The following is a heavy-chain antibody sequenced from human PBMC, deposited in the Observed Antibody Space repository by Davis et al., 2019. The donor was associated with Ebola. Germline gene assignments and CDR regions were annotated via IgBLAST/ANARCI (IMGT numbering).Heavy chain of an antibody. CDR1: GGSISDHY. CDR2: IYYDGTT. J-gene: IGHJ5*02. Sequence: ESLKISCTVSGGSISDHYWCWIRQPPGKALEWIGYIYYDGTTNYNPSLTSRFTISLDPSKNQLSLKLSSVTAADTAVYYCARRVPMGNWFDPWGQGTLVTVSS. D-gene: IGHD3-10*01. CDR3: ARRVPMGNWFDP. V-gene: IGHV4-59*08.